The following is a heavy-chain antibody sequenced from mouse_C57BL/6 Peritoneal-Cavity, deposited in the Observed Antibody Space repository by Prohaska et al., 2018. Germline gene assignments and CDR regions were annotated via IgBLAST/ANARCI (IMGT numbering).Heavy chain of an antibody. CDR3: ARSFPYAMDY. CDR2: DGDT. V-gene: IGHV1-82*01. Sequence: DGDTNYNGKVKGKATLTADKSSSTAYMQLSSLTSEDSAVYFCARSFPYAMDYWGQGTSVTGSS. J-gene: IGHJ4*01.